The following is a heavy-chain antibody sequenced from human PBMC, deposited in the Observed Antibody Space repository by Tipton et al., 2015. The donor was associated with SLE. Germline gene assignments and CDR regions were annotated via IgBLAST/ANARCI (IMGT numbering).Heavy chain of an antibody. Sequence: TLSLTCAVYGGSFSGYYWSWIRQPPGKGLEWIGEINHSGSTNYNPSLKSRVTISVDTSKNQFSLKLSSVTAADTAVYYCARERPDYTGGMDVWGQVTTVTVSS. CDR3: ARERPDYTGGMDV. D-gene: IGHD4-11*01. V-gene: IGHV4-34*01. CDR2: INHSGST. J-gene: IGHJ6*02. CDR1: GGSFSGYY.